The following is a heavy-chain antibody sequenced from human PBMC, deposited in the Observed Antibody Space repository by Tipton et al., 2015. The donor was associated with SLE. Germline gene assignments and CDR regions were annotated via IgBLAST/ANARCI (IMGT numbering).Heavy chain of an antibody. D-gene: IGHD7-27*01. J-gene: IGHJ2*01. CDR2: IQGGT. V-gene: IGHV4-59*11. CDR3: VRGLRWGNAWCFDV. CDR1: GGSISSHF. Sequence: TLFLTCSVSGGSISSHFWIWLRQSPGKGLEWIGYIQGGTMYNPSFKSRVTISRDTSKNQFSLKLRSVTAADTAVYYCVRGLRWGNAWCFDVWGRGTQVTVSS.